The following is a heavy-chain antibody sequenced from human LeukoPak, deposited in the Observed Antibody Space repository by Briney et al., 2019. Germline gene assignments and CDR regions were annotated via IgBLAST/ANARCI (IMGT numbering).Heavy chain of an antibody. CDR3: ARRLRRSPFDY. J-gene: IGHJ4*02. Sequence: SETLSLTCAVYGGSFSGYYWSWIRQPPGKGLEWIGEINHSGSTNYNPSLKSRVTISVDTSKNQFSLKLSSVTAADTAVYYCARRLRRSPFDYWGQGTLVTVST. CDR1: GGSFSGYY. CDR2: INHSGST. V-gene: IGHV4-34*01.